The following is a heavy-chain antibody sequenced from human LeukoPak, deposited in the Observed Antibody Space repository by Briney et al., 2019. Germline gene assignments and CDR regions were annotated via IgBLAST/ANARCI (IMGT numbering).Heavy chain of an antibody. V-gene: IGHV3-48*04. CDR2: ISSGGSTT. Sequence: GGSLRLSCAASGFTFSGYSMNWVRQAPGKGLEWVSYISSGGSTTYYAGSAKGRFTVSRDNAKNSLYLQMNSLRAEDTAVYYCARDHMGYDYWGQGTLVTVSS. CDR1: GFTFSGYS. D-gene: IGHD1-26*01. CDR3: ARDHMGYDY. J-gene: IGHJ4*02.